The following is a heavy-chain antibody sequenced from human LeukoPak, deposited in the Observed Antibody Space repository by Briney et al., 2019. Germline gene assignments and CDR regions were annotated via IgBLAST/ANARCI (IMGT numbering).Heavy chain of an antibody. CDR1: RFMFNSAW. J-gene: IGHJ5*02. CDR3: ARLQDCFDP. CDR2: IKSKTDDGTT. Sequence: GGSLRLSCAASRFMFNSAWMSWVRQPPGKGPEWVGRIKSKTDDGTTDYAAPVKGRFTISRDDSRNILYLQMSGLKTEDTAIYYCARLQDCFDPWGQGTVVTVSS. V-gene: IGHV3-15*01. D-gene: IGHD2-21*01.